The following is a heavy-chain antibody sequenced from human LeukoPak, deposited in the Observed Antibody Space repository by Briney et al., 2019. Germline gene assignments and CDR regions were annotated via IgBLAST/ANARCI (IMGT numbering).Heavy chain of an antibody. D-gene: IGHD3-16*01. V-gene: IGHV4-59*01. CDR2: IYYSGST. J-gene: IGHJ5*02. Sequence: PSETLSLTCSVSGGSISTYYWSWIRQPPGKGLEWIGYIYYSGSTNYNPSLKSRVTISVDTSKNQFSLKLSSVTAADTAVYYCARVGPPIDPWGQGTLVTVSS. CDR3: ARVGPPIDP. CDR1: GGSISTYY.